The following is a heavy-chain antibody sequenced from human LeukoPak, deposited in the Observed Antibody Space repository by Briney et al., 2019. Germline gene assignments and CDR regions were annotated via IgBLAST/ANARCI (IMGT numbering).Heavy chain of an antibody. CDR2: ISGSGSGGST. Sequence: GGSLRLSCAASGFTFSSSAMSWVRQTPGKGLEWVSNISGSGSGGSTYYADSVKGRFTISRDNSKNTLYLQMNSLRAEDTAVYYCAKSGYNRFDYWGQGTLVTVSS. CDR1: GFTFSSSA. D-gene: IGHD5-24*01. V-gene: IGHV3-23*01. J-gene: IGHJ4*02. CDR3: AKSGYNRFDY.